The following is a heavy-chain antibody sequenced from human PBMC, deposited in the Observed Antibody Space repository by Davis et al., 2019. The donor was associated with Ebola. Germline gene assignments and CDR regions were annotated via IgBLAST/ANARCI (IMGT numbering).Heavy chain of an antibody. CDR2: ISDSGATT. CDR3: AKGLVVHSIYYGLDV. Sequence: GGSLRLSCVASGFTFSSYVMGWVRQAPGKGLEWVSTISDSGATTYYADSVKGRFTISRDNSKNTVHLQMNSLRAEDTAVYYCAKGLVVHSIYYGLDVWGQGTTVTVSS. V-gene: IGHV3-23*01. CDR1: GFTFSSYV. J-gene: IGHJ6*02. D-gene: IGHD2-15*01.